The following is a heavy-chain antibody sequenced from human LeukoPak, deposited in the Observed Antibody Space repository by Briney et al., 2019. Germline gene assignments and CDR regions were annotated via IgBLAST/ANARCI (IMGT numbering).Heavy chain of an antibody. Sequence: SETLSLTCAVSGGSISSGGYSWSWIRQPPGKGLEWIGYIYHSGSTYYNPSLKSRVTISVDRSKNQFSLKLSSVTAADTAVYYCARTYYDILTGYYSNWYFDLWGRGTLVTVSS. CDR3: ARTYYDILTGYYSNWYFDL. J-gene: IGHJ2*01. CDR1: GGSISSGGYS. CDR2: IYHSGST. D-gene: IGHD3-9*01. V-gene: IGHV4-30-2*01.